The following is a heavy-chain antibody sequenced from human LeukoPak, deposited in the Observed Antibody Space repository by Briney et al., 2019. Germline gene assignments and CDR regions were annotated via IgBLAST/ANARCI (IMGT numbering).Heavy chain of an antibody. J-gene: IGHJ4*02. D-gene: IGHD4-23*01. CDR3: ARHYGQYGGDSYLNY. Sequence: KPSETLSLTCTVSGGSISSSSYYWGWIRQPPGKGLEWIGTIYYSGSTYYNPSLKSRVTISVDTSKNQFSLKLSSVTATDTAVYYCARHYGQYGGDSYLNYWGQGTLVTVSS. CDR2: IYYSGST. V-gene: IGHV4-39*01. CDR1: GGSISSSSYY.